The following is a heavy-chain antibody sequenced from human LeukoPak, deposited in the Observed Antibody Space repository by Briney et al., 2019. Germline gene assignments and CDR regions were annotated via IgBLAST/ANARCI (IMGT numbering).Heavy chain of an antibody. CDR3: ARDRGDLEDY. D-gene: IGHD3-16*01. Sequence: GGSLRLSCAASGFTFSSYAMHWVRQAPGKGLEWVAVISYDGSNKYYADSVKGRFTISRDNSKNTLYLQMNSLRAEDTAVYYCARDRGDLEDYWGQGTLVTVSS. V-gene: IGHV3-30*04. CDR2: ISYDGSNK. J-gene: IGHJ4*02. CDR1: GFTFSSYA.